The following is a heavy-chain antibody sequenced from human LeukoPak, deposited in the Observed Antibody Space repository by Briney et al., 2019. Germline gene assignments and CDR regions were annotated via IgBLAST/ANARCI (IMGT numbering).Heavy chain of an antibody. Sequence: GGSLRLSCAASGFTFSTYWMHWVRQAPGKGLVWVSRVNGDGSSTNYADSVKGRFTISRDNAKNTLYLQMNSLRAEDTAVYYCAKANEMVRGVPFDYWGQGTLVTVSS. D-gene: IGHD3-10*01. CDR3: AKANEMVRGVPFDY. CDR1: GFTFSTYW. CDR2: VNGDGSST. J-gene: IGHJ4*02. V-gene: IGHV3-74*01.